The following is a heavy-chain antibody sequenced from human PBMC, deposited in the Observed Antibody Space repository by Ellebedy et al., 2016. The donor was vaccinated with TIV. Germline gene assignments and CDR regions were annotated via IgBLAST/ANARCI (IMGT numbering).Heavy chain of an antibody. Sequence: GGSLRLXXAASGFTFSSYWMSWVRQAPGKGLEWVSAISGSGGSTYYADSVKGRFTISRDNSKNTLYLQMNSLRAEDTAVYYCAKAETYYYGSGSRNNWFDPWGQGTLVTVSS. D-gene: IGHD3-10*01. CDR1: GFTFSSYW. J-gene: IGHJ5*02. V-gene: IGHV3-23*01. CDR3: AKAETYYYGSGSRNNWFDP. CDR2: ISGSGGST.